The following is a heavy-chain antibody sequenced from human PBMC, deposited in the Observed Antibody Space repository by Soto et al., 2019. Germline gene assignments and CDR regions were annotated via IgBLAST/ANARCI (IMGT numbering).Heavy chain of an antibody. Sequence: EVQLVESGGGLVQPGGSLRLSCAASGFTFSSYWMHWVRQVPGKGLLWVSRIDEYGSTINYADSVKGRFTISRDNARNTLYLEMNSLRAEDTARYYCTRDIGGKGAYWGPGTLVTVSS. CDR2: IDEYGSTI. J-gene: IGHJ4*02. CDR3: TRDIGGKGAY. V-gene: IGHV3-74*01. CDR1: GFTFSSYW. D-gene: IGHD3-10*01.